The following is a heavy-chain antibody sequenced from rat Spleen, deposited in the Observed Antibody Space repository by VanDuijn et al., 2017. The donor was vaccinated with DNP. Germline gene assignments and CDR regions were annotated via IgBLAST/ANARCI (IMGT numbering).Heavy chain of an antibody. D-gene: IGHD3-8*01. CDR2: ITNSGGST. J-gene: IGHJ2*01. CDR3: TSNPHIRTAAPFDY. V-gene: IGHV5-27*01. Sequence: EVQLVESGGGLVQPGRSLKLSCAASGFTFSNYYMAWVRQAPTKGLEWVASITNSGGSTYYSDSVKGRFSLSRDNAKSTLYLQVNSLRSEDTATYYCTSNPHIRTAAPFDYWGQGVMVTVSS. CDR1: GFTFSNYY.